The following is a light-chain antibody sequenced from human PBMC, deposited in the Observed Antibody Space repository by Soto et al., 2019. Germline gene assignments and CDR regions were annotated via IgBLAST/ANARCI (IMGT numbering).Light chain of an antibody. CDR1: TSDY. Sequence: QSVLTQPASVSGSPGQSITISCTGTTSDYVSWYQQHPGKAPKLMIYDVSSRPSGVSNRFSGSKSGNTASLTISGLQAEDEAHYYCSSYTTSSTLNVVFGGGTKVTVL. CDR2: DVS. V-gene: IGLV2-14*03. CDR3: SSYTTSSTLNVV. J-gene: IGLJ2*01.